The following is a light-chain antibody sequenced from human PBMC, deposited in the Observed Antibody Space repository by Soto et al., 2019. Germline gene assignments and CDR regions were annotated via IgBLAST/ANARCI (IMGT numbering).Light chain of an antibody. V-gene: IGKV3-11*01. CDR3: QQRNNWPPIT. Sequence: ENMLTQSPGTLSLSPGERATLSCRARQSVSNNYLAWYQQKPGQAPRLIIYDASTRATGIPARFSGSVSETDFTLTITRLEPEDFAFYYGQQRNNWPPITFGQGTRLEI. CDR1: QSVSNNY. CDR2: DAS. J-gene: IGKJ5*01.